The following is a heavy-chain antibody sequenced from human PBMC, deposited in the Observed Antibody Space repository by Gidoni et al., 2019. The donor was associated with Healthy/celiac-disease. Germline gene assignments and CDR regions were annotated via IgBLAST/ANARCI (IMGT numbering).Heavy chain of an antibody. CDR2: IGGSGGST. Sequence: VQRLGSGGGLVQPEGSRSHSCEDSGITFSSYAMSWVRQAPGTGREWVSDIGGSGGSTYYADSVKGRFTISRDDSKSTLYLQMNSLRAEDTAVYYCAKDTPLDGSGASFDYWGQGTLVTVSS. J-gene: IGHJ4*02. V-gene: IGHV3-23*01. CDR3: AKDTPLDGSGASFDY. D-gene: IGHD3-10*01. CDR1: GITFSSYA.